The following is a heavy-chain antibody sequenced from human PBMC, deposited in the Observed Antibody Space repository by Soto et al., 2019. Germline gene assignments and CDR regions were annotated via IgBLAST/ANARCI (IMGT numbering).Heavy chain of an antibody. Sequence: SETPSLTCTVSGGSISSGGYYWSWIRQPPGTGLEWIGGISYSGSTYYNPSLKSRLTISVDTSKNHFSLKLTSVTAADTAVYFCARRGSRLSVAVAAFDYWSQGTLVTVSS. CDR3: ARRGSRLSVAVAAFDY. V-gene: IGHV4-39*02. CDR2: ISYSGST. D-gene: IGHD6-19*01. CDR1: GGSISSGGYY. J-gene: IGHJ4*02.